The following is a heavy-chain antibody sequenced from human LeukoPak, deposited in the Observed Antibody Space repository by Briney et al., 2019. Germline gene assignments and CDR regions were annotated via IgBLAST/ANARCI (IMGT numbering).Heavy chain of an antibody. J-gene: IGHJ5*02. CDR3: ARAPDYDSSGYIYNWFDP. Sequence: ASVKVSCKASGYTFTSYGISWVRQAPGQGLEWMGWISAYNGNTNYAQKLQGRVTMTTDTSTSTAYMELRSLRSDDTAVHYCARAPDYDSSGYIYNWFDPWGQGTLVTVSS. V-gene: IGHV1-18*01. CDR2: ISAYNGNT. D-gene: IGHD3-22*01. CDR1: GYTFTSYG.